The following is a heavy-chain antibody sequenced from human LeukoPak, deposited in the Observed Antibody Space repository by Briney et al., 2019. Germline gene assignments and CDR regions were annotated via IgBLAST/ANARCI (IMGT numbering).Heavy chain of an antibody. CDR2: IYTSGIT. CDR3: ARAFNYYDSSGTRWYFDL. Sequence: SETLSLTCAVSGYSISSDNWWVWIRQPAGKGLEWIGRIYTSGITNYNPSLKSRVTMSVATSKNQFSLRLRSVTAADTAVYYCARAFNYYDSSGTRWYFDLWGRGTLVTISS. CDR1: GYSISSDN. D-gene: IGHD3-22*01. J-gene: IGHJ2*01. V-gene: IGHV4-4*07.